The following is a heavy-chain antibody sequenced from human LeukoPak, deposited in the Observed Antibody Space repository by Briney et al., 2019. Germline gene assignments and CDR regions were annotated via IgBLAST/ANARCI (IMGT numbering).Heavy chain of an antibody. Sequence: ASVKVSCKASGYTFTSYDINWVRQATGQGLEWMGWMNPNSGNTGYAQKFQGRVTMTWNTSISTAYMELSSLRSEDTAVYYCARAGGTGPYDFWSGNFDYWGQGTLVTVSS. CDR3: ARAGGTGPYDFWSGNFDY. CDR2: MNPNSGNT. V-gene: IGHV1-8*01. J-gene: IGHJ4*02. CDR1: GYTFTSYD. D-gene: IGHD3-3*01.